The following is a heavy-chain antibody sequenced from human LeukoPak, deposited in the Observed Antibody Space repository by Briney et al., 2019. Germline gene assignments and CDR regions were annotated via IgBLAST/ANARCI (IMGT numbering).Heavy chain of an antibody. J-gene: IGHJ4*02. D-gene: IGHD5-24*01. CDR1: GYIFTGYY. CDR2: INPNSGGT. CDR3: ASGLVEMATIVTDY. V-gene: IGHV1-2*02. Sequence: EASVKVSCKASGYIFTGYYMHWVRQAPGQGLEWMGWINPNSGGTNYAQKFQGRVTMTRDTSISTVYMELSRLRSDDTAVYYCASGLVEMATIVTDYWGQGTLVTVSS.